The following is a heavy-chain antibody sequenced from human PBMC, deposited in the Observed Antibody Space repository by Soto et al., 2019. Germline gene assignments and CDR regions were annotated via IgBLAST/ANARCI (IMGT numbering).Heavy chain of an antibody. CDR2: IYYSGST. V-gene: IGHV4-59*01. Sequence: SETLSLTCTVSGGSISSYYWSWIRQPPGKGLEWIGYIYYSGSTNYNPSLKSRVTISVDTSKNQFSLKLRSVTAADTAVYYCARVGGDDFGDSGGFDYWGQGTLVTVSS. CDR1: GGSISSYY. J-gene: IGHJ4*02. D-gene: IGHD4-17*01. CDR3: ARVGGDDFGDSGGFDY.